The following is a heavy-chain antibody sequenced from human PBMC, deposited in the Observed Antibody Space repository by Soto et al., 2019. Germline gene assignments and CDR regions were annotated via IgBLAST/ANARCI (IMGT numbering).Heavy chain of an antibody. D-gene: IGHD1-1*01. CDR1: GYTFTGYY. V-gene: IGHV1-2*02. Sequence: AASVKVSCKASGYTFTGYYMHWVRQAPGQGLEWMGWINPNSGGTNYAQKFQGRVTMTRDTSISTAYMELSRLRSDDTAVYYCASPYNWNYGYYAFDIWGQGTMVTVSS. J-gene: IGHJ3*02. CDR3: ASPYNWNYGYYAFDI. CDR2: INPNSGGT.